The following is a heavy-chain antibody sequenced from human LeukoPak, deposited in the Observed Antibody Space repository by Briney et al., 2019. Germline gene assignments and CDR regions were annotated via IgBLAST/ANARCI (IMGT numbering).Heavy chain of an antibody. J-gene: IGHJ5*02. CDR3: ARDPGPWFDP. D-gene: IGHD7-27*01. V-gene: IGHV4-59*01. CDR1: GGSISSYY. CDR2: IYSGST. Sequence: PSETLPLTCTVSGGSISSYYWSWIRQPPGKGLEWIGCIYSGSTNYNPSLKSRVTISVDTSKNQFSLKLSSVTAADTAVYYCARDPGPWFDPWGQGTLVTVSS.